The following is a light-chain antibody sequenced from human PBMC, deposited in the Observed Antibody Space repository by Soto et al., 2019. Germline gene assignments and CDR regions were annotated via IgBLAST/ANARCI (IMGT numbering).Light chain of an antibody. J-gene: IGKJ2*01. V-gene: IGKV3-15*01. CDR2: GAS. CDR3: QQYHSWPHT. CDR1: QSVTTN. Sequence: ETVLTQSPATLSVSPGERATFSCRASQSVTTNLAWYQQKPGQVPRLLIYGASTRATGIPARFSGSRSGTEFTLSISSLQSDDFAIYHCQQYHSWPHTFGQGTKLEIK.